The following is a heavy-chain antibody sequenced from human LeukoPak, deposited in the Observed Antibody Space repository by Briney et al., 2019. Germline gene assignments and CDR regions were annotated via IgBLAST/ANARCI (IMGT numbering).Heavy chain of an antibody. CDR2: VYYSGST. Sequence: PSETLSLTCSVSGGSISSSSYHWGWIRQPPGKGLEWIGSVYYSGSTYYNPSLKSRVTMSVDTSKNQFSLKLSSVTAADTAVYYCARDRTSYYDSSGYYTWGQGTLVTVSS. D-gene: IGHD3-22*01. V-gene: IGHV4-39*02. J-gene: IGHJ5*02. CDR1: GGSISSSSYH. CDR3: ARDRTSYYDSSGYYT.